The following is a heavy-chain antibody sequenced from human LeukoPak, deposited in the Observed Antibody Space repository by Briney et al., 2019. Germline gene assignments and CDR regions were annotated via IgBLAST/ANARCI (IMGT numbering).Heavy chain of an antibody. CDR1: GHTFTGYY. Sequence: ASVKVSCKASGHTFTGYYMHWVRHAPGQGLEWMGWINPNSGGTNYAQKFQGRVTMTRDTSISTAYMELSRLRSDDTAVYYCARDLADTAMDYYYYGMGVWGQGTTVTVSS. D-gene: IGHD5-18*01. J-gene: IGHJ6*02. V-gene: IGHV1-2*02. CDR2: INPNSGGT. CDR3: ARDLADTAMDYYYYGMGV.